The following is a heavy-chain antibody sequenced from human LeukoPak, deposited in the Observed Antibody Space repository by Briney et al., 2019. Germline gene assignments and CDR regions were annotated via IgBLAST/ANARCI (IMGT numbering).Heavy chain of an antibody. D-gene: IGHD6-19*01. V-gene: IGHV4-39*01. CDR3: GSTYSSSLYFDY. Sequence: SETLSLTCTVSGGSISSSSYYWGWIRQPPGKGLEWIGSIYYNGSTYYNPSLKGRVTVAVDTSKNQFSLKLSSVTAADTAVFYCGSTYSSSLYFDYWGQGTLVTVSS. J-gene: IGHJ4*02. CDR1: GGSISSSSYY. CDR2: IYYNGST.